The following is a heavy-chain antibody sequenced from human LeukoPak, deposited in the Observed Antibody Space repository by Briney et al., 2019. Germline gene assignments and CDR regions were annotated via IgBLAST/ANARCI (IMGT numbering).Heavy chain of an antibody. CDR3: ARDTSIAVAGRSNWFDP. Sequence: PGGSLRLSCAASGFTFSSYEMNWVRQAPGKGLEWVSYISSSGSSIYYADSIKGRFTISRDNAKNSLYLQMNSLRGEDTAVYYCARDTSIAVAGRSNWFDPWGQGTLVTVSS. V-gene: IGHV3-48*03. CDR2: ISSSGSSI. J-gene: IGHJ5*02. D-gene: IGHD6-13*01. CDR1: GFTFSSYE.